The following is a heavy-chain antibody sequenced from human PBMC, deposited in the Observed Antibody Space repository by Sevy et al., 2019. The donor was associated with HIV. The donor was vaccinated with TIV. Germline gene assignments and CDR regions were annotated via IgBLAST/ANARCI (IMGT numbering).Heavy chain of an antibody. J-gene: IGHJ4*02. CDR2: ISSSGSTI. V-gene: IGHV3-48*03. Sequence: GGSLRLSCAASGFTFSTYEMNWVRQAPGKGLEWVSHISSSGSTIYYADSVKGRFTISRDNAKNSLYLQMNSLRAEDTAVYYCARRYCSSTSCLIDYWGQGTLVTVSS. D-gene: IGHD2-2*01. CDR1: GFTFSTYE. CDR3: ARRYCSSTSCLIDY.